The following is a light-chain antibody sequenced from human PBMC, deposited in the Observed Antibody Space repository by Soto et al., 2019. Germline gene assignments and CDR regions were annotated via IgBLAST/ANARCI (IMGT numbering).Light chain of an antibody. Sequence: QSVLTQPPSASGTPGQRVTISCSGSSSNIEKNYVYWYQQLPGTAPKLLIYRNNHRPSGVPDRFSGSKSGTSASLAISGLRSEDEADYYCAAWDDSLSVLFGGGTKVTVL. CDR2: RNN. V-gene: IGLV1-47*01. J-gene: IGLJ3*02. CDR3: AAWDDSLSVL. CDR1: SSNIEKNY.